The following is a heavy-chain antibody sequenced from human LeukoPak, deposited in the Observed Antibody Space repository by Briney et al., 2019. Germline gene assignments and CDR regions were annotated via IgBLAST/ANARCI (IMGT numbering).Heavy chain of an antibody. CDR1: GGSFSGYY. CDR2: INHSGST. V-gene: IGHV4-34*01. Sequence: MASEILSLTCTVYGGSFSGYYWSWIRQPPGEGLEWIGEINHSGSTNYNPSLKSRVTISVDTSKNQFSLKLSSVTAADTAVYYCARGGVSPGYWGQGTLVTVSS. CDR3: ARGGVSPGY. J-gene: IGHJ4*02.